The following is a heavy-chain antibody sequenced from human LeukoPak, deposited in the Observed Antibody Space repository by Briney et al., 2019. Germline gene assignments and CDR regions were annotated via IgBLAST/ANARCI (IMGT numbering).Heavy chain of an antibody. Sequence: GASVKVSCKASGGTFSSYAISWVRQAPGQGPEWMGGIIPIFGTANYAQKFQGRVTITTDESTSTAYMELSSLRSEDTAVYYCARGGGGYCSGGSCYSSDYYYYYYMDVWGKGTTVTVSS. V-gene: IGHV1-69*05. J-gene: IGHJ6*03. CDR2: IIPIFGTA. CDR1: GGTFSSYA. CDR3: ARGGGGYCSGGSCYSSDYYYYYYMDV. D-gene: IGHD2-15*01.